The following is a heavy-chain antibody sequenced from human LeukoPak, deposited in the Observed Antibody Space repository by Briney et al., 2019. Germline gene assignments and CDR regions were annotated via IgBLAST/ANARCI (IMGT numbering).Heavy chain of an antibody. CDR3: ARVSTGSNLYYYYYYMDV. D-gene: IGHD4-11*01. CDR1: GGTFSSYA. J-gene: IGHJ6*03. Sequence: ASVTVSCKASGGTFSSYAISWVRQAPGQGLEWMGGIIPIFGTANYAQKFQGRVTITTDESTSTAYMELSSLRSEDTAVYYCARVSTGSNLYYYYYYMDVWGKGTRSPSP. V-gene: IGHV1-69*05. CDR2: IIPIFGTA.